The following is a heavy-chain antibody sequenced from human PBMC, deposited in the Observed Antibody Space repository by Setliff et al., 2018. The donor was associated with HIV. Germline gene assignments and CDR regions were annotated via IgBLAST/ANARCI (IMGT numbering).Heavy chain of an antibody. CDR1: GYSISSGFY. J-gene: IGHJ5*02. Sequence: SETLSLTCAVSGYSISSGFYWGWIRQPPGKGREWIGSIYHSGSTYYNPSLRSRVTISVDTSKNQFSLKLSSVTAADTAVYYCARDAPTVYANGWFDPWGQGTLVTVSS. D-gene: IGHD2-8*01. CDR2: IYHSGST. V-gene: IGHV4-38-2*02. CDR3: ARDAPTVYANGWFDP.